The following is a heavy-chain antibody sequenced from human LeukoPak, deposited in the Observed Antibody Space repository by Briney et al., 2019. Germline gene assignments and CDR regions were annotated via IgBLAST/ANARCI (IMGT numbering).Heavy chain of an antibody. J-gene: IGHJ4*02. CDR1: GCPLQSSCYS. CDR2: IYYSGST. V-gene: IGHV4-39*01. Sequence: SGALAPPWNFLGCPLQSSCYSWGSIRQPPGEGLGRIGSIYYSGSTYYNPSLKSRVTISVDTSKNQFSLKLSSVTAADTAVYYCAKSDGYGLIDYLGQGTLVTVSS. D-gene: IGHD2-21*02. CDR3: AKSDGYGLIDY.